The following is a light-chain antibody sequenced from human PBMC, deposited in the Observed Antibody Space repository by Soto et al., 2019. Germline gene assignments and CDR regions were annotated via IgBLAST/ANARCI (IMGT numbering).Light chain of an antibody. V-gene: IGKV3-20*01. CDR1: QSVSNNY. J-gene: IGKJ1*01. Sequence: EVVMTQSPATLSVSPGEIATLSCSASQSVSNNYLAWYQQKPGQAPRLLIHDASSRATGISDRFTGSGSGTDFTLTITTLEPEDFAVYYCQQYGSSPRTFGLGTKVDIK. CDR3: QQYGSSPRT. CDR2: DAS.